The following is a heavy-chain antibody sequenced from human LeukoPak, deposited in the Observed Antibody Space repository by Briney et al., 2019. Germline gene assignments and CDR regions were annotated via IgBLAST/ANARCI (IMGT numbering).Heavy chain of an antibody. CDR1: GGSFSGYY. CDR2: INHSRST. Sequence: SETLSLTCAVYGGSFSGYYWSWIRQPPGKGLEWIGEINHSRSTNYNPSLKSRFTISVDTSKNQFSLKLSSVTAADTAVYYCARIRQFAYYYDSSGLAGMDVWGQGTTVTVSS. CDR3: ARIRQFAYYYDSSGLAGMDV. V-gene: IGHV4-34*01. D-gene: IGHD3-22*01. J-gene: IGHJ6*02.